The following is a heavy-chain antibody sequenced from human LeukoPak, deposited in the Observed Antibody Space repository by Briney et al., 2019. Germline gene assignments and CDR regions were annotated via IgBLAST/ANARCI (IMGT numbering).Heavy chain of an antibody. V-gene: IGHV3-30*02. Sequence: GGSLRLSCAASGFTFSSYGMHWVRQAPGKGLEWVAFIRYDGSNKYYADSVKGRFTISRDNSKNTLYLQMNSLRAEDTAVYYCAKDRAAGLTPFDYWGQGTLVTVSS. D-gene: IGHD6-13*01. CDR1: GFTFSSYG. CDR2: IRYDGSNK. J-gene: IGHJ4*02. CDR3: AKDRAAGLTPFDY.